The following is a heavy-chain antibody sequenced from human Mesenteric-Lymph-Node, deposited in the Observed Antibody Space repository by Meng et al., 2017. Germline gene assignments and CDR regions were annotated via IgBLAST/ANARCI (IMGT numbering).Heavy chain of an antibody. CDR3: ARDQDGYNDFDY. Sequence: ASVKVSCKASDYTFTNCGISWVRQAPGRGLEWMGRIRPNSGGTNYAQKFQGRVTMTRDTSISTAYMELSSLRSDDMALYFCARDQDGYNDFDYWGQGTLVTVSS. V-gene: IGHV1-2*06. D-gene: IGHD5-24*01. J-gene: IGHJ4*02. CDR1: DYTFTNCG. CDR2: IRPNSGGT.